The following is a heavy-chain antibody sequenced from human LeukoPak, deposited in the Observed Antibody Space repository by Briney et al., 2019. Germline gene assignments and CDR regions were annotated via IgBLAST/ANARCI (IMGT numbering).Heavy chain of an antibody. CDR1: GYTFTSYG. CDR3: ASSPRGIVGAPQLDFDY. V-gene: IGHV1-18*01. D-gene: IGHD1-26*01. CDR2: ISAYNGNT. Sequence: ASAKVSCKASGYTFTSYGISWVRQAPGQGLEWMGWISAYNGNTNYAQKLQDRVTMTTDTSTSTAYMELRSLRSDDTAVYYCASSPRGIVGAPQLDFDYWGQGTLVTVSS. J-gene: IGHJ4*02.